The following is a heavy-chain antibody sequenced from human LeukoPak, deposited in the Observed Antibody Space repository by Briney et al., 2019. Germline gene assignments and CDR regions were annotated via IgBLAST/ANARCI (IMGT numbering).Heavy chain of an antibody. CDR3: ARAVYYDFWSGHDTNYYYGMDV. CDR2: IIPIFGTA. D-gene: IGHD3-3*01. J-gene: IGHJ6*02. V-gene: IGHV1-69*13. CDR1: GGTFSSYA. Sequence: ASVKVSCKASGGTFSSYAISWVRQAPGQGLEWMGGIIPIFGTANYAQKFQGRVTITADESTSTAYMELSSLRSEDTAVYYCARAVYYDFWSGHDTNYYYGMDVWGQGTTATVSS.